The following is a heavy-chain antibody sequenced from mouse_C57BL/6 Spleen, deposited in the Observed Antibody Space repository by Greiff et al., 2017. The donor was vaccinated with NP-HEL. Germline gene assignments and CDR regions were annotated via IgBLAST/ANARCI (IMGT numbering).Heavy chain of an antibody. D-gene: IGHD1-1*01. CDR2: INPCNGGT. Sequence: QVQLKQPGTELVKPGASVKLSCKASGYTFTSYWMHWVKQRPGQGLEWMGNINPCNGGTNYNEKFKSKATLTVDKSSSTAYMQLSSLTSEDSAVYYCASDYYGSSYRYFDVWGTGTTVTVSS. CDR1: GYTFTSYW. V-gene: IGHV1-53*01. CDR3: ASDYYGSSYRYFDV. J-gene: IGHJ1*03.